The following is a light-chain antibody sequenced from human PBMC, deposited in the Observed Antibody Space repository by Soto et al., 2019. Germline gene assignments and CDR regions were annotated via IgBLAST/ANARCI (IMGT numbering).Light chain of an antibody. CDR2: DAS. CDR3: QHYNSYSLT. V-gene: IGKV1-5*01. J-gene: IGKJ4*01. CDR1: QSISSW. Sequence: DIQMTQSPSTLSASVGDRVTITCRASQSISSWLAWYQQKPGKAPKLLIYDASSLESGVPSRFSGSGSGTEFTLTISRMQPDDFATYYCQHYNSYSLTFGGGPKVEIK.